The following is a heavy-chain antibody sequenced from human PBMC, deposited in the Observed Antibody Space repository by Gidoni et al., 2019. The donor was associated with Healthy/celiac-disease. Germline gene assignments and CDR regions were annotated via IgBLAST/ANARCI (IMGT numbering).Heavy chain of an antibody. CDR3: ATLYVRYDGY. J-gene: IGHJ4*02. CDR2: IGISSSYI. Sequence: EAEVVEPGRGVVMPGGSLGLSCAASGFTLTSYTMNWVRQARGKGLEWVSSIGISSSYINYADKVKDRFTISRDNSKNSPYMQMNSLRSEDTAVYYCATLYVRYDGYWGQGTLVTVSS. D-gene: IGHD2-2*02. CDR1: GFTLTSYT. V-gene: IGHV3-21*01.